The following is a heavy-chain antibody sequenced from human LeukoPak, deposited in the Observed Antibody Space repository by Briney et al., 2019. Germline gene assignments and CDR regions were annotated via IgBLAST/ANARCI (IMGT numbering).Heavy chain of an antibody. CDR1: GFTFSDYY. CDR2: ISSSGSTI. D-gene: IGHD4-17*01. CDR3: ARAVTYGDLNWFDP. J-gene: IGHJ5*02. V-gene: IGHV3-11*01. Sequence: GGSLRLSCAASGFTFSDYYMSWIRQAPGKGLEWVSYISSSGSTIYYADSVKGRFTISRDNAKNSLYLQMNSLRAEDTAVYYCARAVTYGDLNWFDPWGLGTLVTVSS.